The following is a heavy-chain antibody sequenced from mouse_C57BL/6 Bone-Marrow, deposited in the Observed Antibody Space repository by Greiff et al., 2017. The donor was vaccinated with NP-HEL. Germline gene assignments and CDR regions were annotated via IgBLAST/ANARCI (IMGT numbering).Heavy chain of an antibody. D-gene: IGHD1-1*01. CDR1: GYSITSDY. V-gene: IGHV3-8*01. CDR3: VRSLYYYGSSYRYFDV. CDR2: ISYSGST. J-gene: IGHJ1*03. Sequence: EVQLQESGPGLAKPSQTLSLTCSVTGYSITSDYWNWIRKFPGNKLEYMGYISYSGSTYYNPALKSRISITRDTSKNPYYLQLNSVTTEDTATYYCVRSLYYYGSSYRYFDVWGTGTTVTVSS.